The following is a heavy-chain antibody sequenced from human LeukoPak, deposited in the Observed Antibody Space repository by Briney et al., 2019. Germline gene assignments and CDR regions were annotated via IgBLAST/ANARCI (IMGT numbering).Heavy chain of an antibody. CDR2: ICHSGST. CDR1: GGSISTNYYY. J-gene: IGHJ4*02. D-gene: IGHD5-18*01. Sequence: SETLSLTCTVSGGSISTNYYYWGWIRQPPGKGLEWIGSICHSGSTYYNPSLKSRVTISVDTSKNQVSLQLTSVTAADTALYYCARLRGYSYGYADYWGQGTLVTVSS. CDR3: ARLRGYSYGYADY. V-gene: IGHV4-39*01.